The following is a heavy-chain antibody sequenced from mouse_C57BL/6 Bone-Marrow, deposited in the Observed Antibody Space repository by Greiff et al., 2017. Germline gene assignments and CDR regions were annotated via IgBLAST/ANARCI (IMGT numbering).Heavy chain of an antibody. J-gene: IGHJ1*03. D-gene: IGHD1-1*01. Sequence: EVMLVESGGGLVQPGESLKLSCESNEYEFPSHDMSWVRKTPEKRLELVAAINSDGGSTYYPDTMERRFIISRDNTKKTLYLQMSSLRSEDTALXYCARQSYYGSSWYFDVWGTGTTVTVSS. CDR1: EYEFPSHD. CDR2: INSDGGST. V-gene: IGHV5-2*03. CDR3: ARQSYYGSSWYFDV.